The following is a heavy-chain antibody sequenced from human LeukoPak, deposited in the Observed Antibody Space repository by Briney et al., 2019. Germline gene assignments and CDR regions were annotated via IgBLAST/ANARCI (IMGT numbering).Heavy chain of an antibody. J-gene: IGHJ4*02. Sequence: PGGSLRLSCAASGFTLTDYWMGWVRQAPGKGLEWVAVIWSDGSDKFYADSVTGRFIIPRDNTKNTLYLQMNSLTAEDTAVYYCARDDYITSSLDYWGQGTLVTVSS. V-gene: IGHV3-33*08. CDR3: ARDDYITSSLDY. CDR2: IWSDGSDK. CDR1: GFTLTDYW. D-gene: IGHD1-20*01.